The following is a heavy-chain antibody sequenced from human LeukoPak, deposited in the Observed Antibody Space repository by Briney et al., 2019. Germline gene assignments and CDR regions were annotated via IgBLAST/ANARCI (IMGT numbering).Heavy chain of an antibody. V-gene: IGHV1-2*02. CDR1: GYTFTDYY. CDR3: ASPRYNWNYPDV. J-gene: IGHJ6*03. D-gene: IGHD1-20*01. Sequence: GASVKVSCKAAGYTFTDYYLHWVRQAPGQGLEWMGWISPNTRDTNYAQKFQGRVTMTRDTSISTAYMELSSLRTDDTAVYYCASPRYNWNYPDVWGKGTTVTVSS. CDR2: ISPNTRDT.